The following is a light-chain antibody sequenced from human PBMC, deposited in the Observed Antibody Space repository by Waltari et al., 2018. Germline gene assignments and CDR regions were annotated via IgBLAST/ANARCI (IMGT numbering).Light chain of an antibody. CDR3: QAWDGSAGWV. J-gene: IGLJ2*01. Sequence: SFVLQQPPPAAVPRGQAASTTSSGDDVGGNNAYWYQQKPGQAPVPVIYQASKRPSGTPDRFSGSNPGSRATLTMRDAQAVDEADYYCQAWDGSAGWVFGGGTKLTVL. CDR2: QAS. V-gene: IGLV3-1*01. CDR1: DVGGNN.